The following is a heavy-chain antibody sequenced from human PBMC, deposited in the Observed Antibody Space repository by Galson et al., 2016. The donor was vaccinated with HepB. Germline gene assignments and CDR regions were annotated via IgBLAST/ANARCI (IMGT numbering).Heavy chain of an antibody. CDR1: GFTFRNPW. J-gene: IGHJ3*02. CDR3: ARDLNPKSGGYRFDAFNI. Sequence: SLRLSCAASGFTFRNPWMTWVRQAPGKGLEWVANINQDGSSMNYVDSVKGRFTISRDNAKTSLYLQMNSLRGEDSAVYYCARDLNPKSGGYRFDAFNIWGQGTMVTVSS. D-gene: IGHD2-15*01. CDR2: INQDGSSM. V-gene: IGHV3-7*01.